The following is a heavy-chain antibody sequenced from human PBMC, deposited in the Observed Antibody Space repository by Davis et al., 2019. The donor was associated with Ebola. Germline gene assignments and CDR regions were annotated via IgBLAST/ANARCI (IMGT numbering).Heavy chain of an antibody. V-gene: IGHV4-39*07. D-gene: IGHD1-1*01. CDR2: FSYGDNTH. J-gene: IGHJ4*02. CDR3: AREAATHNWNGYYFDY. CDR1: GASISSRSYY. Sequence: SETLSLTCTVSGASISSRSYYWGWIRQPPGKGLEWVGSFSYGDNTHYYNPSLRSRVTISVDTSRNQFSLQLRSVTAADTAMYYCAREAATHNWNGYYFDYWGQGTLVTVSS.